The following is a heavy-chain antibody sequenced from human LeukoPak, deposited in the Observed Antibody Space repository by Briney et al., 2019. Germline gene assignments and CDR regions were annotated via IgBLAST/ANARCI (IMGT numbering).Heavy chain of an antibody. Sequence: SETLSLTCTVSGGSISSYYWSWIRQPPGKGLEWIGYIYYSGSTNYNPSLKSRVTISVDTSKNQFSLKLSSVTAADTAVYYCARIAAAGFDYWGQGTLITVSS. CDR3: ARIAAAGFDY. CDR1: GGSISSYY. CDR2: IYYSGST. V-gene: IGHV4-59*08. J-gene: IGHJ4*02. D-gene: IGHD6-13*01.